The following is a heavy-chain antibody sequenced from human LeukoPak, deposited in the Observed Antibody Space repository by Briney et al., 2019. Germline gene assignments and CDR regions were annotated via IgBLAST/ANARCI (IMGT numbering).Heavy chain of an antibody. J-gene: IGHJ4*02. CDR1: VYTLTELS. CDR2: FDPEDGET. D-gene: IGHD6-13*01. Sequence: ASVKVSCKVSVYTLTELSMHWVRQAPGKGLEWMGGFDPEDGETIYAQKFQGRVTMTEDTSTDTAYMELGSLRSEDTAVYYCATLPRVFSSSWYFDYWGQGTLVTVSS. V-gene: IGHV1-24*01. CDR3: ATLPRVFSSSWYFDY.